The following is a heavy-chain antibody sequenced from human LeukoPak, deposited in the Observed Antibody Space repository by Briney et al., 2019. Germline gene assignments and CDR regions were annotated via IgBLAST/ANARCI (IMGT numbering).Heavy chain of an antibody. CDR1: GFSFMNAW. J-gene: IGHJ4*02. Sequence: GGSLRLSCAASGFSFMNAWMIWVRQAPGKGLEWVGRIKSNADGGTPDYAASASGRFTISRDDSKNTLYLQMNSLKTEDTAVYYCTTFYHEYSPYWGRGTLVTVSS. CDR3: TTFYHEYSPY. CDR2: IKSNADGGTP. D-gene: IGHD2/OR15-2a*01. V-gene: IGHV3-15*01.